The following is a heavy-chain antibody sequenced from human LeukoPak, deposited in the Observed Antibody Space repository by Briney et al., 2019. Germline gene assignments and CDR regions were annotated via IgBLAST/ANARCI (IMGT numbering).Heavy chain of an antibody. Sequence: GASVKVSCKASGYIFTAYYVHWVRQAPGQGLEWMGWIHPKSGDTNFAQRFQGRVTLTSDTTLNTIYVELSGLRSDDTAIYHCARDTWFGNYYLDVWGSGTTVTVSS. CDR2: IHPKSGDT. D-gene: IGHD3-10*01. CDR3: ARDTWFGNYYLDV. V-gene: IGHV1-2*02. CDR1: GYIFTAYY. J-gene: IGHJ6*03.